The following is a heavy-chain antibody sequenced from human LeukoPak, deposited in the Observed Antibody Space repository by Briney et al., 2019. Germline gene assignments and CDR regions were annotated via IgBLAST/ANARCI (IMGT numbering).Heavy chain of an antibody. CDR2: ISGDGGST. CDR3: AKTPINSWNDGLDY. CDR1: GFTFDDYA. Sequence: GGSLRLSCAASGFTFDDYAMDWVRQAPGKGLEWVSLISGDGGSTYYADSVKGRFTISRDNSKNSLYLQMNSLRTEETALYYCAKTPINSWNDGLDYWGQGTLVTVSA. D-gene: IGHD1-1*01. J-gene: IGHJ4*02. V-gene: IGHV3-43*02.